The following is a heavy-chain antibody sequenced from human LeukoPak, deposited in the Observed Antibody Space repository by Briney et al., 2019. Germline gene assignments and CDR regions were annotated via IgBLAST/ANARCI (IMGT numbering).Heavy chain of an antibody. Sequence: ASVKVSCKASLYTFTGYYMHWVRQAPGQGLEWMGWINPNSGGTNYAQKFQGRVTMTRDTSISTAYMELSRLSSDDTAVYYCARAVAATDYFDYWGQGTLVTVSS. CDR3: ARAVAATDYFDY. CDR2: INPNSGGT. CDR1: LYTFTGYY. V-gene: IGHV1-2*02. J-gene: IGHJ4*02. D-gene: IGHD6-19*01.